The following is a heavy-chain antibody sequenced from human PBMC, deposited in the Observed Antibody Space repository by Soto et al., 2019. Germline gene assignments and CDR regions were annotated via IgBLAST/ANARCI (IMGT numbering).Heavy chain of an antibody. CDR3: AXXXXXXXXXXFDY. J-gene: IGHJ4*02. V-gene: IGHV1-69*01. CDR2: IIPVFGTA. CDR1: GGAFISYA. Sequence: QVQLVQSGAEVKKPGSSVKVSCKVSGGAFISYAISWVRQAPGRGLEWMGGIIPVFGTANYTQKFQGRVTITADASTSTAYMELSGLXSXXTXLYXXAXXXXXXXXXXFDYWGQGTLVTVSS.